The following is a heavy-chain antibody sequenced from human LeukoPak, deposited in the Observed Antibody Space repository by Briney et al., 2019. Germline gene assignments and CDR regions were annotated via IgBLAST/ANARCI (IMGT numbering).Heavy chain of an antibody. V-gene: IGHV4-59*01. J-gene: IGHJ5*02. D-gene: IGHD4/OR15-4a*01. CDR3: ARVVEFQVLSFDP. Sequence: GSLRLSCAASGFTFSSYWMSRVRQAPGKGLEWIGNVYYSGSTNYKSSLKSRVSISVDRSKNQFSLELRSVTPADTAVYYCARVVEFQVLSFDPWGQGTLVTVSS. CDR1: GFTFSSYW. CDR2: VYYSGST.